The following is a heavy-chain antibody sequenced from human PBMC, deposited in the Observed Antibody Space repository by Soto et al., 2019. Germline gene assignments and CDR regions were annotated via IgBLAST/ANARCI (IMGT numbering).Heavy chain of an antibody. V-gene: IGHV2-5*02. CDR2: IYWDDDK. CDR3: AHRGGAAAGRGHNWFDP. D-gene: IGHD6-13*01. J-gene: IGHJ5*02. Sequence: SGPTLVKPTQTLTLTCTFSGFSLSTSGVGVGWIRQPPGKALEWLALIYWDDDKRYSPSLKSRLTITKDTSKNQVVLTMTNMDPVDTATYYCAHRGGAAAGRGHNWFDPWGQGTLVTVSS. CDR1: GFSLSTSGVG.